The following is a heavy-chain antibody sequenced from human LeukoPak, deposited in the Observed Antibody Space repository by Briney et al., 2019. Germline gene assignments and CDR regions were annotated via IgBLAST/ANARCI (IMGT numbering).Heavy chain of an antibody. CDR2: ISYDGSNK. J-gene: IGHJ3*02. CDR1: GFTFSSYG. D-gene: IGHD6-13*01. V-gene: IGHV3-30*18. CDR3: AKSQQQLVYHDAFDI. Sequence: GGSLRLSCAASGFTFSSYGMPWVRQAPGKGLEWVAVISYDGSNKYYADSVKGRFTISRDDSKTTLYLQMNSLRAEDTAVYYCAKSQQQLVYHDAFDIWGQGTMVTVSS.